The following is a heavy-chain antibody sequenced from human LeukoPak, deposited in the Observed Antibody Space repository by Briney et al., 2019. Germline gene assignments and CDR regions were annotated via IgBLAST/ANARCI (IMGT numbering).Heavy chain of an antibody. J-gene: IGHJ4*02. CDR3: ARVRGMVRGPYYFDY. D-gene: IGHD3-10*01. V-gene: IGHV4-30-2*01. CDR1: GGSISNGGYF. CDR2: IFHSGST. Sequence: SETLSLTCTVSGGSISNGGYFWSWIRQPPGKGLEWLGYIFHSGSTYYNPSLKSRVSISVDRSKNQFSLRLSSVTAADTAVYHCARVRGMVRGPYYFDYWGQGTLVTVSS.